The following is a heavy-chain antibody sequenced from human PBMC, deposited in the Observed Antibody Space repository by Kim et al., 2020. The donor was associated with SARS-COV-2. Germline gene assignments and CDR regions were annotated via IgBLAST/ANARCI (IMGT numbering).Heavy chain of an antibody. Sequence: NYNPYLKTRLTISAETSNNQFSLKLNPVTAADTAVYYCDVSTGYYQGLDYWGQGTLVTVSS. J-gene: IGHJ4*02. V-gene: IGHV4-39*01. CDR3: DVSTGYYQGLDY. D-gene: IGHD6-19*01.